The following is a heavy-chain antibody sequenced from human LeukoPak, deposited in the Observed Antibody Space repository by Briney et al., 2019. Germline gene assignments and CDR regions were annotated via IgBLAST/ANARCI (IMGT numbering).Heavy chain of an antibody. V-gene: IGHV7-4-1*02. Sequence: GASVKVSCKASGYTFTSYAMNWVRQAPGQGLEWMGWINTNTGNPTYAQGFTGRFVFSLDTSVSTAYLQISSLKAEDTAVYYCARSDSSGYYFPNAFDIWGQGTMVTVSS. D-gene: IGHD3-22*01. J-gene: IGHJ3*02. CDR3: ARSDSSGYYFPNAFDI. CDR1: GYTFTSYA. CDR2: INTNTGNP.